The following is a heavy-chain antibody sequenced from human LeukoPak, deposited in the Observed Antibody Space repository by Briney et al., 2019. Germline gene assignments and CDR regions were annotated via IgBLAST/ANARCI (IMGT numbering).Heavy chain of an antibody. V-gene: IGHV3-9*01. D-gene: IGHD6-13*01. CDR3: AKRSAAGTVGYFDY. Sequence: PGRSLRLSCAASGFTFDDYAMHWVRQAPGKGLEWVSGISWNSGTIYYADSVKGRFTISRDDAKNSLYLQMHSLRAEDTALYYCAKRSAAGTVGYFDYWGQGTLVTVSS. CDR2: ISWNSGTI. CDR1: GFTFDDYA. J-gene: IGHJ4*02.